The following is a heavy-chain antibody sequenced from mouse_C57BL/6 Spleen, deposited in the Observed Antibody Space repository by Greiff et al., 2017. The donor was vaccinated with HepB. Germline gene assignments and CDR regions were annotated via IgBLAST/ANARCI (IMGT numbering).Heavy chain of an antibody. Sequence: SGAELARPGASVKLSCKASGYTFTSYGISWVKQRTGQGLEWIGEIYPRSGNTYYNEKFKGKATLTADKSSSTAYMELRSLTSEDSAVYFCARSGSSGYDYWGQGTTLTVSS. CDR3: ARSGSSGYDY. V-gene: IGHV1-81*01. CDR2: IYPRSGNT. CDR1: GYTFTSYG. J-gene: IGHJ2*01. D-gene: IGHD3-2*02.